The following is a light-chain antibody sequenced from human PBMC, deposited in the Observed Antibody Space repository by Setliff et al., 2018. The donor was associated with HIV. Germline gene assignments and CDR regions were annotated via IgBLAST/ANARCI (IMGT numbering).Light chain of an antibody. CDR1: QTIGNN. CDR2: GAS. V-gene: IGKV3-15*01. CDR3: QQYDNWPLT. Sequence: ETVMTQSPATLSGSPGQRVTLSCRSSQTIGNNLAWYQQKPGQAPRLLIYGASTRATGIPARFSGSGSGAEFTLTISSLQSEDFAIFYCQQYDNWPLTFGGGTKVDIK. J-gene: IGKJ4*01.